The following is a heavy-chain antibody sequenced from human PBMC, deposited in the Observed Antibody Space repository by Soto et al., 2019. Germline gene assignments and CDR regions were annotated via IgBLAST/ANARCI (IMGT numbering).Heavy chain of an antibody. V-gene: IGHV3-48*02. CDR2: ISSTSSLI. CDR1: GFAFSSYS. CDR3: ARGSRFDY. Sequence: EVQLVESGGGLVQPGGSLRLSCAASGFAFSSYSMNWVRQAPGKGLEWVAYISSTSSLIYYADSVKGRFIISRDYAKKSAFLQMSSLRDEDTAIYYCARGSRFDYWGQGTLVTVSS. J-gene: IGHJ4*02.